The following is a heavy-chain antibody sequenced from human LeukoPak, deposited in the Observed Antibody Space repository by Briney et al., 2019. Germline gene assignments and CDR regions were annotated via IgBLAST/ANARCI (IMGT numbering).Heavy chain of an antibody. CDR2: ISYDASDK. Sequence: PGGSLRLSCAASAFTFSNYAMHWVRQAQGKGLEWVAVISYDASDKYYADSVKGRFTISRDNSKNTLYLQMNSLRAEDTAVYYCAKDSPVSLTPSPHYWGQGTLVTVSS. D-gene: IGHD2-15*01. V-gene: IGHV3-30-3*01. CDR3: AKDSPVSLTPSPHY. J-gene: IGHJ4*02. CDR1: AFTFSNYA.